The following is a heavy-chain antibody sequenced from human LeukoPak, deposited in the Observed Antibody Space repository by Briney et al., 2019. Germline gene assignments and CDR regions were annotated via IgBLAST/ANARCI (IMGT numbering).Heavy chain of an antibody. J-gene: IGHJ4*02. CDR2: IDSSGDVI. V-gene: IGHV3-11*04. CDR1: GFTFSDYY. Sequence: PGRSLRLSCAASGFTFSDYYMTWIRQAPGKGLEWLSYIDSSGDVIYDADSVKGRFTISRDNAKNSLYLQINSLRAEDTAIYYCAGGGYAANWGQGTLVTVSS. D-gene: IGHD5-12*01. CDR3: AGGGYAAN.